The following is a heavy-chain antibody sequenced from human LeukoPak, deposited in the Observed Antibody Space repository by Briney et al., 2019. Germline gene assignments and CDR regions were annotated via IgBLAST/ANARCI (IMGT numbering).Heavy chain of an antibody. CDR1: GFTFSSYE. D-gene: IGHD3-22*01. V-gene: IGHV3-48*03. Sequence: GGSLRLSCAASGFTFSSYEMNWVRQAPGKGLEWVSYISSSGSTIYYADSVKGRFTISRDNAKNSLYLQMNSLRAEDTAVYYCAREEIYYDSSGYDKPTYYYYGMDVWGQGTTVTVSS. CDR2: ISSSGSTI. J-gene: IGHJ6*02. CDR3: AREEIYYDSSGYDKPTYYYYGMDV.